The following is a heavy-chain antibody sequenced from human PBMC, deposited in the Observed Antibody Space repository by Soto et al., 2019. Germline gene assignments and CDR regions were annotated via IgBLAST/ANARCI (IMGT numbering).Heavy chain of an antibody. D-gene: IGHD2-2*01. Sequence: GSLRLSCAASGFTFSNAWMNWVRQAPGKGLEWVGRIKSKTDGGTTDYAAPVKGRFTISRDDSKNTLYLQMNSLKTEDTAVYYCTTHEERCSSTSCYFNYYYYGMDVWGQGTTVTVSS. CDR1: GFTFSNAW. CDR2: IKSKTDGGTT. V-gene: IGHV3-15*07. J-gene: IGHJ6*02. CDR3: TTHEERCSSTSCYFNYYYYGMDV.